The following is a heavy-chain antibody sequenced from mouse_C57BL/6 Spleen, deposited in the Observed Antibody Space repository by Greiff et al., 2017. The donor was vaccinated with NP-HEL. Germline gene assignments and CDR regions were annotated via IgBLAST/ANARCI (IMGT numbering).Heavy chain of an antibody. V-gene: IGHV5-17*01. CDR1: GFTFSDYG. CDR3: ARSLIYDGYHYYAMDY. Sequence: EVKLMESGGGLVKPGGSLKLSCAASGFTFSDYGMHWVRQAPEKGLEWVAYISSGSSTIYYADTVKGRFTISRDNAKNTLFLQMTSLRSEDTAMYYCARSLIYDGYHYYAMDYWGQGTSVTVSS. J-gene: IGHJ4*01. D-gene: IGHD2-3*01. CDR2: ISSGSSTI.